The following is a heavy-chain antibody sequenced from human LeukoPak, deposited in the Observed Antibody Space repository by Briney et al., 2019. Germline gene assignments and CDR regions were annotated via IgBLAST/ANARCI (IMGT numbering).Heavy chain of an antibody. D-gene: IGHD5-24*01. Sequence: GGSLRLSCAASGFPFSRDSMHWVRQSPGKGLVWLSRICPDGTTTNYADSVKGRFTISRDNAKNTLYLQMNSVRDEDTAVYYCASDVAYKFDYWGQGTLVTFSS. J-gene: IGHJ4*02. CDR1: GFPFSRDS. CDR3: ASDVAYKFDY. V-gene: IGHV3-74*01. CDR2: ICPDGTTT.